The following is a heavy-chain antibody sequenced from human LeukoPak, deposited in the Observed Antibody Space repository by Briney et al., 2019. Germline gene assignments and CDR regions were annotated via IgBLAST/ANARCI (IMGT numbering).Heavy chain of an antibody. CDR2: IKQDGSEK. D-gene: IGHD2-2*02. CDR1: GFTFSSYG. J-gene: IGHJ4*02. CDR3: AKAPFCSSTSCYTEYYFDY. V-gene: IGHV3-7*03. Sequence: GGSLRLSCAASGFTFSSYGMHWVRQAPGKGLEWVANIKQDGSEKYYVDSVKGRFTISRDNSKNTLYLQMNSLRAEDTAVYYCAKAPFCSSTSCYTEYYFDYWGQGTLVTVSS.